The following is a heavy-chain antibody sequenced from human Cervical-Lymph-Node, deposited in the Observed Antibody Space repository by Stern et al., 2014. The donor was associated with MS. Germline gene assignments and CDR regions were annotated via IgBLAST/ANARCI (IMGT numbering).Heavy chain of an antibody. V-gene: IGHV3-21*01. CDR2: SSRSGTKI. J-gene: IGHJ6*02. D-gene: IGHD2-21*02. CDR1: GFDFDSYS. CDR3: ASPHCGGDCWANDQYTMDV. Sequence: EVQLVESGGGLVKPGGTLRLSCIASGFDFDSYSMSWVRQGPGTGLEWVASSSRSGTKIFYADSVKGRFTISRDNSMKSLYLQMKSLRLEDTATYYCASPHCGGDCWANDQYTMDVWGQGTTVTVSS.